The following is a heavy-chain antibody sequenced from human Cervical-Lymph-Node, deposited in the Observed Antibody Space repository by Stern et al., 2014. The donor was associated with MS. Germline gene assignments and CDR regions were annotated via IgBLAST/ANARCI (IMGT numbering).Heavy chain of an antibody. CDR1: GGSISSGSYY. CDR2: VYTRGST. Sequence: QLQLQESGPGLVKPSQTLSLTCTVSGGSISSGSYYWSWIRQPAGKGLEWIGRVYTRGSTNYNPSLKSRVSLSVDTSKNQFSLKLSSLTAADTAVYYCARGVWFDPWGRGTLVTVSS. J-gene: IGHJ5*02. D-gene: IGHD2-8*01. CDR3: ARGVWFDP. V-gene: IGHV4-61*02.